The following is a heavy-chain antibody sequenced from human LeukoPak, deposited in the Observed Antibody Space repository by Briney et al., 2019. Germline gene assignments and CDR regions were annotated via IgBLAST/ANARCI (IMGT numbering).Heavy chain of an antibody. Sequence: PGGSLRLSCAASGFTFSSYAMSWVRQAPGKGLEWVSAITDNGGSTYYADSVNGRFTISRDNSKNTLYLQMNSLRAEDTAVYYCAKGSSPSRPYYFDYWGQGTLVTVSS. D-gene: IGHD1-26*01. CDR3: AKGSSPSRPYYFDY. V-gene: IGHV3-23*01. CDR1: GFTFSSYA. CDR2: ITDNGGST. J-gene: IGHJ4*02.